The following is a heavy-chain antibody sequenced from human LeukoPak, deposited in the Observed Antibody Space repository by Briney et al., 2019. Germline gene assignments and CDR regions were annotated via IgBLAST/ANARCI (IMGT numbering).Heavy chain of an antibody. V-gene: IGHV1-18*01. CDR2: ISAYNGNT. CDR3: ARDSYYDFWSGYFADAFDI. D-gene: IGHD3-3*01. J-gene: IGHJ3*02. Sequence: ASVKVSCKASGYTFTSYGISWVRQAPGQGLEWMGWISAYNGNTNYAQKLQGRVTMTTDTSTSTAYMELRSLRSGDTAVYYCARDSYYDFWSGYFADAFDIWGQGTMVTVSS. CDR1: GYTFTSYG.